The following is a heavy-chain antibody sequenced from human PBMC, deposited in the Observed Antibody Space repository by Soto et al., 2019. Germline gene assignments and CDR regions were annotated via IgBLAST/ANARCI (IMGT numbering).Heavy chain of an antibody. CDR1: GGSFSGYY. D-gene: IGHD2-21*02. CDR3: ARDLWGYCGTDCYPLDV. J-gene: IGHJ6*02. CDR2: VMHSGNS. V-gene: IGHV4-34*12. Sequence: SETLSLTCAVFGGSFSGYYWSWVRQPPGKGLEWIGEVMHSGNSNYNPSLKSRVTIGVDPSKSQFSLKLSSVTAADTAVYYCARDLWGYCGTDCYPLDVWGQGTTVTVSS.